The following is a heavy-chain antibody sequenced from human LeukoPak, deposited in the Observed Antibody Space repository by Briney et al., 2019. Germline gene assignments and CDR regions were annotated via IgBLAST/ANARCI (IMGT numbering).Heavy chain of an antibody. CDR1: GFTFSSYS. V-gene: IGHV3-21*01. J-gene: IGHJ4*02. CDR2: ISSSSSDI. CDR3: ASEYSSGWAVPGY. D-gene: IGHD6-19*01. Sequence: GGSLRLSCAASGFTFSSYSMNWVRQAPGKGLEWVSSISSSSSDIYYADSVKGRFTISRDNAKNSLYLQMISLRAEDTAVYYCASEYSSGWAVPGYWGQGTLVTVSS.